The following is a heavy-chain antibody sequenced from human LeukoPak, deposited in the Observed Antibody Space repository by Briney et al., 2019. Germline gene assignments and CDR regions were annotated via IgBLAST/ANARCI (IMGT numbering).Heavy chain of an antibody. V-gene: IGHV4-59*08. CDR3: ARQGYDILTGYIDAFDI. Sequence: SETLSLTCTVSGGSISSYYWSWIRQPPGKGLEWIGYISYSGSTNYNPSLKSRVTISIDTSKNQFSLKLRSVTAADTAIYYCARQGYDILTGYIDAFDIWGQGTVVTVSS. J-gene: IGHJ3*02. CDR2: ISYSGST. CDR1: GGSISSYY. D-gene: IGHD3-9*01.